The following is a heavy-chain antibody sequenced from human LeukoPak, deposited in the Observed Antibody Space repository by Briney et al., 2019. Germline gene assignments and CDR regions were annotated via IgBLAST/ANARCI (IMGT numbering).Heavy chain of an antibody. V-gene: IGHV3-53*01. Sequence: GSLRLSCAASGFTVSSNYMSWVRQAPGKGLEWVSVIYSGGSTYYADSVKGRFTISRDNSKNTLYLQMNSLRAEDTAVYYCARLGLLRGNWFDPWGQGTLVTVSS. J-gene: IGHJ5*02. D-gene: IGHD1-26*01. CDR3: ARLGLLRGNWFDP. CDR2: IYSGGST. CDR1: GFTVSSNY.